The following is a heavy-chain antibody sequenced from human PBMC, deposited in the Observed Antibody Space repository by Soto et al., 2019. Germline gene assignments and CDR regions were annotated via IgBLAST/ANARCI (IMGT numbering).Heavy chain of an antibody. J-gene: IGHJ3*02. CDR2: MSYDGSNK. D-gene: IGHD3-22*01. CDR1: GFTFSSYG. V-gene: IGHV3-30*18. CDR3: AKTANYHDSRPYAFDI. Sequence: GGSLRLSCAASGFTFSSYGMHWVRQAPGKGLEWVAVMSYDGSNKYYADSVKGRFTISRDNSKNTLYLQMNSLRSEDTAMYYCAKTANYHDSRPYAFDIWGQGTMVTVSS.